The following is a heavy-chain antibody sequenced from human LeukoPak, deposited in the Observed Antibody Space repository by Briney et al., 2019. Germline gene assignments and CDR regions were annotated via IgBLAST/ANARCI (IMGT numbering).Heavy chain of an antibody. V-gene: IGHV4-39*07. J-gene: IGHJ4*02. CDR3: ARAALTGTGTFDY. CDR2: IYYSGST. CDR1: GGSISSSSYY. D-gene: IGHD1-20*01. Sequence: PSETLSLTCTVSGGSISSSSYYWGWIRQPPGKGLEWIGSIYYSGSTYYNPSLKSRVTISVDTSKNQFSLKLSSVTAADTAVYYCARAALTGTGTFDYWGQGTLVTVSS.